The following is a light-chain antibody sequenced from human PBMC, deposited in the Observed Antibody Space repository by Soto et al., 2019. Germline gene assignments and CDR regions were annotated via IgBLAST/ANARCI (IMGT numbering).Light chain of an antibody. CDR1: QSIGTW. J-gene: IGKJ1*01. Sequence: DIQVTQSASTLSASVGDRVSMXCGASQSIGTWFGWYQQKPGKAPKRLIFDASTLESGVPPRFSGSGSATAFTPTISSLQPDDFATYYGQHYNSYSEAFGQGTKVDIK. CDR3: QHYNSYSEA. CDR2: DAS. V-gene: IGKV1-5*01.